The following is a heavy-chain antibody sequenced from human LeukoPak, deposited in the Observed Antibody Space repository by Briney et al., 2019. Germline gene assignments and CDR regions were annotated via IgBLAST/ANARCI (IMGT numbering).Heavy chain of an antibody. D-gene: IGHD4-17*01. CDR2: IFHSGST. CDR1: GGSISSYY. V-gene: IGHV4-59*01. CDR3: AGEGEYWHRFDC. Sequence: SETLSLTCTVSGGSISSYYWSWIRQPPGKGLEWIGYIFHSGSTTFNPSLKSRVTISLDTSKNQFSLELTSVTAADTAVYYCAGEGEYWHRFDCWGQGTLVTVSS. J-gene: IGHJ4*02.